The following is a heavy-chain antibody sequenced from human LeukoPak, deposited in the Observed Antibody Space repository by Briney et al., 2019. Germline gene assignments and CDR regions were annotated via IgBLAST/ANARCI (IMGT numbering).Heavy chain of an antibody. V-gene: IGHV3-66*01. CDR1: GFTFSSNY. CDR3: ARERVYDFWSGYYPIMDG. Sequence: GGSLRLSCAASGFTFSSNYMSWVRQAPGKGLEWVSVIYSGGSTYYADSVKGRFTISRDNSKNTLYLQMNSLRAEDTAVYYCARERVYDFWSGYYPIMDGGGQGTTVTVSS. D-gene: IGHD3-3*01. J-gene: IGHJ6*02. CDR2: IYSGGST.